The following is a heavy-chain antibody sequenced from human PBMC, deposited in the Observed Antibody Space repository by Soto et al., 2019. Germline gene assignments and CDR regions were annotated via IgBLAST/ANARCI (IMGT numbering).Heavy chain of an antibody. Sequence: SETLSLTCTVSGGSISSGGYYWNWIRQHPGKGLEWIGYIYYSGSTYYNPSLKSRVTISVDTSKNQFSLQLSSLTAADTAVYYCARHAFTYYEKSPFDYWGQGTLVTVSS. V-gene: IGHV4-31*03. J-gene: IGHJ4*02. D-gene: IGHD3-22*01. CDR2: IYYSGST. CDR1: GGSISSGGYY. CDR3: ARHAFTYYEKSPFDY.